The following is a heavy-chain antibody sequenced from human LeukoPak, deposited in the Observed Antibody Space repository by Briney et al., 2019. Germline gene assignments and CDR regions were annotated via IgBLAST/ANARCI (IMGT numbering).Heavy chain of an antibody. J-gene: IGHJ4*02. CDR1: GFTFSDYY. CDR3: ARLPPPYSSRALGYYFDY. Sequence: GGSLRLSCAASGFTFSDYYMSWIRQAPGKGLEWVSYISSSGSTIYYADSVKGRLTISRDNAKNSLYLQMNSLRAEDTAVYYCARLPPPYSSRALGYYFDYWGQGTLVTVSS. D-gene: IGHD6-13*01. CDR2: ISSSGSTI. V-gene: IGHV3-11*04.